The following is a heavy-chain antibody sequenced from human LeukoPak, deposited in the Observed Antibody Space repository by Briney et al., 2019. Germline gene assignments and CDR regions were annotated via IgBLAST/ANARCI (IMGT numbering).Heavy chain of an antibody. CDR3: ARHPSFDWLPTGGDWFDP. J-gene: IGHJ5*02. CDR2: IYTSGST. CDR1: GGSISSGSYY. D-gene: IGHD3-9*01. Sequence: SETLSLTCTVSGGSISSGSYYWSWIRQPAGKGLEWIGRIYTSGSTNYNPSLKSRVTISVDTSKNQFSLKLSSVTAADTAVYYCARHPSFDWLPTGGDWFDPWGQGTLVTVSS. V-gene: IGHV4-61*02.